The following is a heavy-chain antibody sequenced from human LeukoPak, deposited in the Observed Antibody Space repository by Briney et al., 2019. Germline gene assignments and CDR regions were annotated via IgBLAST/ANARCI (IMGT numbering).Heavy chain of an antibody. CDR2: ISNNGGIT. Sequence: GGSLRLSCSASGFTFSSYPMHWVRQAPGKGLEYVSAISNNGGITYYAGSLKGGFTISRDNSKNTLYLQMSSLRAEDTAVYYCVKGPGPTVNYYFDFWGQGTLVTVPS. J-gene: IGHJ4*01. CDR1: GFTFSSYP. V-gene: IGHV3-64D*06. CDR3: VKGPGPTVNYYFDF. D-gene: IGHD4-17*01.